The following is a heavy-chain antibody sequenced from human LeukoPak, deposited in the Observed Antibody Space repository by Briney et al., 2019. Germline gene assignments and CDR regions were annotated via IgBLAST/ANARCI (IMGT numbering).Heavy chain of an antibody. V-gene: IGHV3-23*01. D-gene: IGHD3-3*02. J-gene: IGHJ4*02. CDR2: ITGSGGST. Sequence: GGSLRLSCAASGFTFSSNAMSWVRQAPGKGLEWVSYITGSGGSTLYADSVKGRFTVSRDNSKNTLYLQMNSLRAEDTAVYFCAKGLSIASSFFDYWGQGTLVSVSS. CDR1: GFTFSSNA. CDR3: AKGLSIASSFFDY.